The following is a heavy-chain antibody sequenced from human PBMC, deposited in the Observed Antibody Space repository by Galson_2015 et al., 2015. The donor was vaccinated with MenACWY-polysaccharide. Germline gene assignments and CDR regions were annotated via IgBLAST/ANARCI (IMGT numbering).Heavy chain of an antibody. CDR1: GFSFSTYT. J-gene: IGHJ4*02. V-gene: IGHV3-48*01. CDR2: ISSSSNIT. CDR3: VRSAFFDY. Sequence: SLRLSCAASGFSFSTYTMNWVRQAPGKGLEWVSHISSSSNITYYADSVKGRFTISRDNVENSLYLQMNSLRAEDTALYYCVRSAFFDYRVQGNLVTVSS.